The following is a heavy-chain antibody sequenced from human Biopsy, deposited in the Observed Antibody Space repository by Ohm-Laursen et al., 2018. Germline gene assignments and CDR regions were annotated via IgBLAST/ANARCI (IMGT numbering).Heavy chain of an antibody. CDR3: ATELLPPGVGGPWLDS. CDR2: ISASSSYI. V-gene: IGHV3-21*06. CDR1: GVTLSGYA. Sequence: GSLRLSCSASGVTLSGYAMNWVRQAPGKGLEWVSSISASSSYIHYADSVKGRFTVSRDNAKNSLYLQTNSLRAADTAIYYCATELLPPGVGGPWLDSWGQGTPVTVSS. D-gene: IGHD3-16*01. J-gene: IGHJ5*01.